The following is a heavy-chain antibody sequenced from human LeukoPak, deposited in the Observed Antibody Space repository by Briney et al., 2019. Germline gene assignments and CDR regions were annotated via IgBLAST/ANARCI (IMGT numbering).Heavy chain of an antibody. Sequence: GGSLRLSCAVSGFTFSTYWMSWVRQAPGKGLEWVANIKQDGSEKYYVDPVKGRFTISRDNAQNSLYLQMNSLRAEDTAVYYCARVRGGYCSGGNCYSAFDIWGQGTMVTVSS. V-gene: IGHV3-7*04. CDR2: IKQDGSEK. CDR3: ARVRGGYCSGGNCYSAFDI. D-gene: IGHD2-15*01. CDR1: GFTFSTYW. J-gene: IGHJ3*02.